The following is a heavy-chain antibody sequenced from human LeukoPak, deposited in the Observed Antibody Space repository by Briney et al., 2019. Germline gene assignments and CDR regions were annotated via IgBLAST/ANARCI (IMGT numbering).Heavy chain of an antibody. CDR2: ISSSISTI. J-gene: IGHJ4*02. CDR3: ARDPYSSGWSSYYFDY. Sequence: PGGSLRLSCAASGVTFSSYSMNCVRHAPGKGLECGSYISSSISTIYYADSVKGRFTISRDNAKNSLYLQMNSLRAEDTAVYYCARDPYSSGWSSYYFDYWGQGTLVTVSS. CDR1: GVTFSSYS. V-gene: IGHV3-48*01. D-gene: IGHD6-19*01.